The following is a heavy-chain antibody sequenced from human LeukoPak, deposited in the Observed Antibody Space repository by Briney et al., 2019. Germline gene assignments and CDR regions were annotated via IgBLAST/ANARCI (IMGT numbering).Heavy chain of an antibody. CDR3: AKGRARKATVTADY. CDR1: GFTFSSYA. CDR2: ISGSGGST. J-gene: IGHJ4*02. Sequence: PGGSLRLSCAASGFTFSSYAMSWVRQAPGKGLEWVSAISGSGGSTYYANSVKGRFTISRDNSKNTLYLQMNSLSAEYTAVYYCAKGRARKATVTADYWRQGTLVTVSS. V-gene: IGHV3-23*01. D-gene: IGHD4-17*01.